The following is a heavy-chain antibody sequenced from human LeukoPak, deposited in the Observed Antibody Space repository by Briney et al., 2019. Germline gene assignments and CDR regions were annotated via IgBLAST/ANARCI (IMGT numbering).Heavy chain of an antibody. Sequence: PGGSLRLSCAASGFIFRNHAMNWVRQTPGKGREWVSSISTDGVNTYYADSVKGRFTISRDTSKDTLYLQMNSLSAEDTAVYYCARCTKYTTGWCNWFDPWSQGTLVTVSS. CDR1: GFIFRNHA. CDR3: ARCTKYTTGWCNWFDP. J-gene: IGHJ5*02. CDR2: ISTDGVNT. D-gene: IGHD6-19*01. V-gene: IGHV3-23*01.